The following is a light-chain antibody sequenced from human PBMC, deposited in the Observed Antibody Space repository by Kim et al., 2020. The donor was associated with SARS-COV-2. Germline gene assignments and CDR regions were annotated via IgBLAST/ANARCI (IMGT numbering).Light chain of an antibody. CDR1: QSLLHRYRYNF. V-gene: IGKV2-28*01. CDR3: MQSLETPYT. CDR2: LGA. J-gene: IGKJ2*01. Sequence: PASISCRARQSLLHRYRYNFLDWYLQKPGQSPQLLIYLGANRASGVPDRFSGSGSGTDFTLKINRVEAEDVGVYYCMQSLETPYTFGQGTKLEI.